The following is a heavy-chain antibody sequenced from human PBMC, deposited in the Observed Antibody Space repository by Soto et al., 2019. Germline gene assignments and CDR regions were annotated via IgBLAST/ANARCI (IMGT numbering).Heavy chain of an antibody. CDR2: ISHDGNTH. J-gene: IGHJ4*02. CDR3: SKDRVCDCPDNSCYFGADY. D-gene: IGHD2-2*01. V-gene: IGHV3-30*18. Sequence: VQMVESGGGVVQPGKSLRLSCETSGFTFKFYGMHWVRQAPGKGLECVAVISHDGNTHYYADSVKGRFTISRDNSKNTLYHLMNSLRLDDSSTYYCSKDRVCDCPDNSCYFGADYWGQGALVTVAS. CDR1: GFTFKFYG.